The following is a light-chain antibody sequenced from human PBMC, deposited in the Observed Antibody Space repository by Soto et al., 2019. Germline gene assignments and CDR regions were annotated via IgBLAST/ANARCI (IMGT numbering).Light chain of an antibody. CDR1: QSVSSN. Sequence: EIVMTQSPATLSVSPGERATLSCRASQSVSSNLAWYQQKPGQAPRLLIYGASTRATGIPARFSGSGSGTEFTLNISWQQSDEFEIYYCQQCDKWPRALGGGTKVDIK. CDR2: GAS. V-gene: IGKV3-15*01. CDR3: QQCDKWPRA. J-gene: IGKJ4*01.